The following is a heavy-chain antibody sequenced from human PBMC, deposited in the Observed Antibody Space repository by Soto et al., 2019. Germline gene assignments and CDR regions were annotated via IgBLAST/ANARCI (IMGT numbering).Heavy chain of an antibody. D-gene: IGHD6-6*01. CDR1: GNSFTIGYF. Sequence: SETLSLTCTVSGNSFTIGYFWGWILHSPGKGLEWIGSVYHSGSAYYNPSVKSRVTISLDTSQRQFSLKLNSVTAADSAIYYCARGSSSLNSGWFDPWGQGTLVTVSS. CDR3: ARGSSSLNSGWFDP. V-gene: IGHV4-38-2*02. J-gene: IGHJ5*02. CDR2: VYHSGSA.